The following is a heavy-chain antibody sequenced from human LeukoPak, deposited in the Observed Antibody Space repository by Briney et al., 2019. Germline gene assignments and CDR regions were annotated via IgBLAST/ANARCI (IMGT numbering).Heavy chain of an antibody. V-gene: IGHV4-39*01. J-gene: IGHJ6*03. CDR3: AMVVVPAAIREGYMDV. CDR1: GGSISSSSYY. D-gene: IGHD2-2*02. Sequence: SETLSLTCTVSGGSISSSSYYWGWIRQPPGKGLEWIGSIYYSGSTYYNPSLKSRVTISVDTSKNQFSLKLSSVTAADTAVYYCAMVVVPAAIREGYMDVWGKGITVTVSS. CDR2: IYYSGST.